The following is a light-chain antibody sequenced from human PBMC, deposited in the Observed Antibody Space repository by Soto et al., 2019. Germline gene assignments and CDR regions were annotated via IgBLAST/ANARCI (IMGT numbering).Light chain of an antibody. CDR2: RAS. V-gene: IGKV3-20*01. J-gene: IGKJ2*01. CDR1: QTVDSTY. Sequence: EVVLTQSPGTLSLSPGERATLSCRASQTVDSTYLAWYQQKPGQAPRLLIYRASSRAAGVPDRFSGSGSGTDFTLTISKLDPEDFAVYYWHQDDTSPPLYTFGQGPKLEIK. CDR3: HQDDTSPPLYT.